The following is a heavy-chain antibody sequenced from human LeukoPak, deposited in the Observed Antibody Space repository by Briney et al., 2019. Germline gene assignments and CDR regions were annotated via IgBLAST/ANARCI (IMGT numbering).Heavy chain of an antibody. Sequence: PSETLSLTCTVSGGSISSGGYYWSWIRQPPGKGLEWIGYIYHSGSTYYNPSLKSRVTISVDRSKNQFSLKPSSVTAADTAVYYCARDGDWFDPWGQGTLVTVSS. CDR3: ARDGDWFDP. CDR1: GGSISSGGYY. J-gene: IGHJ5*02. D-gene: IGHD3-3*01. CDR2: IYHSGST. V-gene: IGHV4-30-2*01.